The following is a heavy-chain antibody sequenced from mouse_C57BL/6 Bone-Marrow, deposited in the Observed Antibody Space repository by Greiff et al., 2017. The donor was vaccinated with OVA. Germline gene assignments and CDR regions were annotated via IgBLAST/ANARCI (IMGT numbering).Heavy chain of an antibody. J-gene: IGHJ2*01. D-gene: IGHD1-1*01. CDR3: ARHYYVSSVDY. CDR2: INPSSGNT. Sequence: VQLQQSGAELAKPGASVKLSCKASGYTFTSYWMHWVKQRPGQGLEWIGYINPSSGNTKYNQKVKDTATLTAEKSYSTAYMQMSSLTYEYSSIYYCARHYYVSSVDYWGPGTTLTVSS. V-gene: IGHV1-7*01. CDR1: GYTFTSYW.